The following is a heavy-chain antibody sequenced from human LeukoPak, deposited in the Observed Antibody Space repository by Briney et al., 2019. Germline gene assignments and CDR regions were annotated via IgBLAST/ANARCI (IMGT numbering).Heavy chain of an antibody. CDR3: ARAHSLHGDIVVVPAAIRYYYYGMDV. D-gene: IGHD2-2*01. CDR2: IYPRDGST. V-gene: IGHV1-46*01. CDR1: GYTFTSNY. J-gene: IGHJ6*02. Sequence: ASVKVSCKASGYTFTSNYIHWVRQAPGQGLEWMGMIYPRDGSTSYAQKFHGRVTVTRDTSTSTVHMELSGLRSEDTAVYYCARAHSLHGDIVVVPAAIRYYYYGMDVWGQGTTVTVSS.